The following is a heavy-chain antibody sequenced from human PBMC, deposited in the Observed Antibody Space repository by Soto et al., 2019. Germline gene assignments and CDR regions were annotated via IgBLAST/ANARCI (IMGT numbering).Heavy chain of an antibody. D-gene: IGHD3-10*02. Sequence: QVQLVQSGAEVKKPGSSVKVSCKASGGTFSNFAINWLRQAPGQGLEWMGGVSPIFHTPLYAQRFQGRVTITADKSTRSVYMELSSLRSEDTAVYYCASHDRVNFAFDIWGQGTMVTVSS. CDR3: ASHDRVNFAFDI. CDR2: VSPIFHTP. V-gene: IGHV1-69*06. CDR1: GGTFSNFA. J-gene: IGHJ3*02.